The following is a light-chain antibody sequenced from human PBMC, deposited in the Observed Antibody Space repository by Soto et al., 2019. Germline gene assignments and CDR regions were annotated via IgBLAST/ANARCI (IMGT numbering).Light chain of an antibody. CDR2: RSS. V-gene: IGKV3-15*01. CDR1: QTIYSN. J-gene: IGKJ1*01. Sequence: KMMTQSPATLSVYTGERATLSCRASQTIYSNVAWYQQRPGQPPRLLIYRSSSRATGIPARFSGSGSGTEFTLTINSLQSEDFAVYYCQQYQNLWPFCHGTKVDIK. CDR3: QQYQNLWP.